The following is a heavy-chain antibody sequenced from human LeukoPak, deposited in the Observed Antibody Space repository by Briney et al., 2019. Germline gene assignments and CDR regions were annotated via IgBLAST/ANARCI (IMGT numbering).Heavy chain of an antibody. V-gene: IGHV2-5*01. D-gene: IGHD3-10*01. CDR1: GFSLRSSEVS. Sequence: SGPTLVNPTQTLTLTCTFSGFSLRSSEVSVGWIRQPPGEALDWLAVVYWNDDKRYRATLSSRLTITKDTSKNQVVLTMTNMDPVDTGTYYCARGGVGPTSGFWFFDVWGRGTLVTVSS. CDR3: ARGGVGPTSGFWFFDV. CDR2: VYWNDDK. J-gene: IGHJ2*01.